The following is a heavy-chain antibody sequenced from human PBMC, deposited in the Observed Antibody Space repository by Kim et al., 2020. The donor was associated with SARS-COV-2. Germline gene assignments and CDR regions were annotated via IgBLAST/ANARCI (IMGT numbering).Heavy chain of an antibody. Sequence: ARKFPGRVTITAGESTSTAYMELSSLRSEDTAVYYCARDDGSGSTTSLDYWGQGTLVTVSS. V-gene: IGHV1-69*01. D-gene: IGHD3-10*01. CDR3: ARDDGSGSTTSLDY. J-gene: IGHJ4*02.